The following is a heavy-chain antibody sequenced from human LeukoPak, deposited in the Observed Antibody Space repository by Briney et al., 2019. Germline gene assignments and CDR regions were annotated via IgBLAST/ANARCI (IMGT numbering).Heavy chain of an antibody. V-gene: IGHV3-21*01. J-gene: IGHJ5*02. Sequence: GGSLRLSCAASGFTFSSYNMNWVRQAPGKGLEWVSSITSGSSYIYYADSVKGRFTISRDNAKNSLYLQMNSLRAEDTAVYYCARDPRDIVVVPAADPNWFDPWGQGTLVTVSS. CDR1: GFTFSSYN. D-gene: IGHD2-2*01. CDR2: ITSGSSYI. CDR3: ARDPRDIVVVPAADPNWFDP.